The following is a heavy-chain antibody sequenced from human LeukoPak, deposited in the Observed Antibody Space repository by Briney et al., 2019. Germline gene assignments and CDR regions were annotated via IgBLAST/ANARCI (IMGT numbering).Heavy chain of an antibody. D-gene: IGHD5-18*01. CDR1: GFTFNTYA. CDR3: ARLDTPMALYYFDY. Sequence: HPGGSLRVSCAASGFTFNTYAMNWVRQAPGKGLEWVSYISSTGSDMYYADSVKGRFTISRDNAKNSLYLQMNSLRAEDTAVYYCARLDTPMALYYFDYWGQGTLVTVSS. V-gene: IGHV3-48*03. J-gene: IGHJ4*02. CDR2: ISSTGSDM.